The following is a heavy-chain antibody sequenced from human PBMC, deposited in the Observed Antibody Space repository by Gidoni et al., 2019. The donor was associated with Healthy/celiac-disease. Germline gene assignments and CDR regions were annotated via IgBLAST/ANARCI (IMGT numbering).Heavy chain of an antibody. CDR2: ISSSGSTI. Sequence: QVQLVESGGGLVKPGGSLRLSCAASGFPLSYYYMSWISQAPGKGLEWDSYISSSGSTIYYADSVKGRFTISRDNAKNSLYLQMNSLRAEDTAVYYCARGSLGVLGRGNYYYYGMDVWGQGTTVTVSS. J-gene: IGHJ6*02. CDR3: ARGSLGVLGRGNYYYYGMDV. D-gene: IGHD7-27*01. CDR1: GFPLSYYY. V-gene: IGHV3-11*01.